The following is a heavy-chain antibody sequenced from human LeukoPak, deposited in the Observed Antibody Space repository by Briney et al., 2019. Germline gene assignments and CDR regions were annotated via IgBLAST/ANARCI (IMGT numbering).Heavy chain of an antibody. CDR2: IYYSGST. V-gene: IGHV4-39*07. CDR3: ASGYCSSTSCYVYNY. D-gene: IGHD2-2*01. Sequence: SETLSLTCTVSGGSISSSSHYWGWIRQPPGKGLEWIGSIYYSGSTYYNPSLKSRVTISVDTSKNQFSLKLSSVTAADTAVYYCASGYCSSTSCYVYNYWGQGTLVTVSS. CDR1: GGSISSSSHY. J-gene: IGHJ4*02.